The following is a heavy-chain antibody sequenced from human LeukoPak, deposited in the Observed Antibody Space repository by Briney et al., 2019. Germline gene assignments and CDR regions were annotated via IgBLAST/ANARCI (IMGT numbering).Heavy chain of an antibody. CDR1: GFTFNNYW. Sequence: GGSLRLSCAASGFTFNNYWMHWVRQAPGEGLVWVSRINSDGSSTSYADSVKGRFTISRDNAKNTLYLQMNSLRAEDTAVYYCARDKFTVTTAFGYWGQGTLVTVSS. D-gene: IGHD4-17*01. J-gene: IGHJ4*02. CDR2: INSDGSST. CDR3: ARDKFTVTTAFGY. V-gene: IGHV3-74*01.